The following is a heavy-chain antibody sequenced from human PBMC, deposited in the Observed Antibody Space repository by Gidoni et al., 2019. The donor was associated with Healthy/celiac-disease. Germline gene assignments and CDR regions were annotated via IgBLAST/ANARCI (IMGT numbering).Heavy chain of an antibody. J-gene: IGHJ6*02. D-gene: IGHD3-3*01. CDR2: ISGSGGST. Sequence: EVQLLESGGGLVQPGGSLRLSCAASGFTFSSYAMSWVRQAPGQGLEWVSAISGSGGSTYYADSVKGRFTISRDNSKNTLYLQMNSLRAEDTAVYYCANLPYYDFWSGHYGMDVWGQGTTVTVSS. V-gene: IGHV3-23*01. CDR1: GFTFSSYA. CDR3: ANLPYYDFWSGHYGMDV.